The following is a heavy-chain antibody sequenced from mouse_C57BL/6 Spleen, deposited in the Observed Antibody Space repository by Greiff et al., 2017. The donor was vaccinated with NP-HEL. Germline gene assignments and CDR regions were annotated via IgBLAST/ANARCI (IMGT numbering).Heavy chain of an antibody. V-gene: IGHV2-2*01. CDR2: IWSGGST. D-gene: IGHD1-1*01. J-gene: IGHJ1*03. CDR3: AAITTVAWYFDV. Sequence: QVQLQQSGPGLVQPSQSLSITCTVSGFSLTSYGVHWVRQSPGKGLEWLGVIWSGGSTAYNAAFISRLSISKDNSKSQVFFKMNSLQADDTAIYYCAAITTVAWYFDVWGTGTTVTVAS. CDR1: GFSLTSYG.